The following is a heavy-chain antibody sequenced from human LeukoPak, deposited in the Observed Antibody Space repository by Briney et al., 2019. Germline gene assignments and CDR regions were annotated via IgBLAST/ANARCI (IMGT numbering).Heavy chain of an antibody. J-gene: IGHJ4*02. CDR1: GASISSYH. V-gene: IGHV4-59*01. CDR3: ARVGRGDYVWGSYSFDY. Sequence: ETLSLTFTVSGASISSYHWSWIRQPPGKGVEWIGYISYSGSTSCNPSLKRRVTISVDTSENQFSLKLSSVTASDTAVYYCARVGRGDYVWGSYSFDYWGQGTLVTVSS. CDR2: ISYSGST. D-gene: IGHD3-16*01.